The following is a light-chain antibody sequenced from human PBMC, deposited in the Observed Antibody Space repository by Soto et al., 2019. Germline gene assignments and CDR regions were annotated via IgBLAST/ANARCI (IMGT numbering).Light chain of an antibody. CDR3: QQYNKWAPIT. CDR2: STS. Sequence: EIVRTQSPATLSVSPGERATLSCRASQSVSSNLAWYQQKPGQAPRLLIYSTSTRATGIPARFSGSGSETEFTLTISSLQSEDYAVYYCQQYNKWAPITFGQGTRLEI. J-gene: IGKJ5*01. CDR1: QSVSSN. V-gene: IGKV3-15*01.